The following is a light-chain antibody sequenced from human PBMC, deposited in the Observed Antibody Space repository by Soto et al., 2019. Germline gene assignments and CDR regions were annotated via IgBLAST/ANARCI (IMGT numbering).Light chain of an antibody. Sequence: QSVLTQPPSASGTPGQRVSISCSGSRSNIGRNYVYWYQQLPGTAPKLLIQRNNERPSGVPDRFSGSKSGTSVSLAISGLRSEDEATYYCAAWDDTRNGQVFGGGTKVTVL. V-gene: IGLV1-47*01. J-gene: IGLJ3*02. CDR1: RSNIGRNY. CDR3: AAWDDTRNGQV. CDR2: RNN.